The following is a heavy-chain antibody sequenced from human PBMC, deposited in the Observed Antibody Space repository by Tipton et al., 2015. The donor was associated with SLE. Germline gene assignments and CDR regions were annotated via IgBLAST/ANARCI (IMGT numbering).Heavy chain of an antibody. CDR3: ANDYGGSRGYDHCFDP. Sequence: TLSLTCTVSGGSIGSYYWSWIRQPPGKALEWIAYIHSSGSTNYNPSLKSRVTISADTSKNQFSLKVSSVTAADSAVYYCANDYGGSRGYDHCFDPWGQGILVTVSS. CDR1: GGSIGSYY. V-gene: IGHV4-59*01. J-gene: IGHJ5*02. D-gene: IGHD5-12*01. CDR2: IHSSGST.